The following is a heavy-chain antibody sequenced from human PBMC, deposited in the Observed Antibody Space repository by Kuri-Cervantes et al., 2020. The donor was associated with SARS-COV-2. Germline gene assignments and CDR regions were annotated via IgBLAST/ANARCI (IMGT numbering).Heavy chain of an antibody. CDR2: INHNSGGT. CDR3: ARSDFPYRVPAAINWFDP. CDR1: GYTFTDYY. J-gene: IGHJ5*02. D-gene: IGHD2-2*01. V-gene: IGHV1-2*04. Sequence: ASVKVSCKASGYTFTDYYMHWVRQAPGQGLEWMGWINHNSGGTNYAQKFQGWVTLTRDTCISTAYMGLGRLRTEDTAVYYCARSDFPYRVPAAINWFDPWGQGTLVTVSS.